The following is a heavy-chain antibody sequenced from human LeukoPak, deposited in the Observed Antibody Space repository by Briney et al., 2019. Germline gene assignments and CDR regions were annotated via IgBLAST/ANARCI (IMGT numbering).Heavy chain of an antibody. CDR3: ARDRRSGLDH. CDR1: GFSFSSSW. J-gene: IGHJ4*02. Sequence: GGSLRLSCAASGFSFSSSWMAWVRQAPGQGLEWVANLKQDAYQTFYLESVKGRFTISRDNAKNSLYLYMNSLRVEDTAMYYCARDRRSGLDHWGQGALVTVSS. CDR2: LKQDAYQT. D-gene: IGHD6-19*01. V-gene: IGHV3-7*03.